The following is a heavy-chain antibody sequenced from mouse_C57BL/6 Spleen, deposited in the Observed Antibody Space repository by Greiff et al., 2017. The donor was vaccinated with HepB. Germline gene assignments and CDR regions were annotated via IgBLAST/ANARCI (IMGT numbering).Heavy chain of an antibody. Sequence: VQLQQPGAELVKPGASVKLSCKASGYTFTSYWMHWVKQRPGQGLEWIGMIHPNSGSTNYNEKFKSKATLTLDKSSSTAYMQLSSLTSEDSAVYYCARSGTYLYAMDYWGQGTSVTVSS. CDR2: IHPNSGST. V-gene: IGHV1-64*01. D-gene: IGHD2-10*01. J-gene: IGHJ4*01. CDR3: ARSGTYLYAMDY. CDR1: GYTFTSYW.